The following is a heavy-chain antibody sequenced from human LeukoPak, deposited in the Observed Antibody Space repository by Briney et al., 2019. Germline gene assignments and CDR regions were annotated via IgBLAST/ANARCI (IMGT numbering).Heavy chain of an antibody. J-gene: IGHJ4*02. CDR2: IRSSSSYT. CDR1: GFTFSEYY. D-gene: IGHD3-9*01. CDR3: AKAEGYDILTGLDY. Sequence: GGSLRLSCAASGFTFSEYYMSWIRQAPGKGLEWVSYIRSSSSYTNYADSVKGRFTISRDNAKNSLYLQMNSLRTEDTAVYYCAKAEGYDILTGLDYWGQGTLVTVSS. V-gene: IGHV3-11*03.